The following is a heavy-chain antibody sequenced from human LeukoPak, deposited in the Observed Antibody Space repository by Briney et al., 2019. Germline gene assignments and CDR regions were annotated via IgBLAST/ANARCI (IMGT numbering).Heavy chain of an antibody. CDR3: ARARDSSWDY. V-gene: IGHV3-7*03. J-gene: IGHJ4*02. D-gene: IGHD6-13*01. Sequence: GGSLRLSCAASGFTVSSNYMNWVRQAPGKGLEWVANIKDDGSEKYYVDSVKGRFTISRDDAKNSLYLQMNSLRAEDTAVYYCARARDSSWDYWGQGTLVTVSS. CDR2: IKDDGSEK. CDR1: GFTVSSNY.